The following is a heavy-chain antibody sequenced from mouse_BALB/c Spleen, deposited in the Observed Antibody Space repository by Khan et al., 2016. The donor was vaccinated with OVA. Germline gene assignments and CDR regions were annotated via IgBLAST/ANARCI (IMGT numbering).Heavy chain of an antibody. CDR3: ARPAYDGYYDY. CDR2: ISTYSGNT. J-gene: IGHJ2*01. Sequence: QVQLQQSGPELVRPGVSVKISCKGSGYTFTDFAMYWVKQSHAKSLEWIGLISTYSGNTNYNQKFRGKATMTVDKSSSTAYMELARLTSEDSAIXYCARPAYDGYYDYWGQGTTLTVSS. CDR1: GYTFTDFA. D-gene: IGHD2-3*01. V-gene: IGHV1S137*01.